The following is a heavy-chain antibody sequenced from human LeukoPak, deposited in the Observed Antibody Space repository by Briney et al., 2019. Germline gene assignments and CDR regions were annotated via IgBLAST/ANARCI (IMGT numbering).Heavy chain of an antibody. CDR2: IYHSGST. J-gene: IGHJ4*02. CDR1: VYSISSGYY. D-gene: IGHD6-13*01. CDR3: ARFVGLYSSLD. Sequence: SETLSLTCTVAVYSISSGYYWGWIRQPPGKGLEWIGSIYHSGSTYYNPSLKSRVTISVDTSKNQFSLKLSSVTAADMAVYYCARFVGLYSSLDWGQGTLVTVSS. V-gene: IGHV4-38-2*02.